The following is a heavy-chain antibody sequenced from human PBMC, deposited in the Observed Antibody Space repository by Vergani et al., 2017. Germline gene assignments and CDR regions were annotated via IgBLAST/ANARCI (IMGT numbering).Heavy chain of an antibody. D-gene: IGHD2-15*01. CDR1: GITFWKFG. CDR2: ITSTGATI. J-gene: IGHJ5*02. CDR3: ASRVSAGGGLDT. V-gene: IGHV3-48*04. Sequence: EVQLLESGGGLVQPGGSLRLSCEASGITFWKFGMHWVRQGPGKGLEWVSSITSTGATINYADSVKCRFTISRDNAKKFLYLQMNNLRAEDTALYYCASRVSAGGGLDTWGQGALVTVS.